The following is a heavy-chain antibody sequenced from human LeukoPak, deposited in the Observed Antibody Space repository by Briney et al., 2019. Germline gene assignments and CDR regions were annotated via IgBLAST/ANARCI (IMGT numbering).Heavy chain of an antibody. CDR3: AREAHGVGARYYYYYMDV. Sequence: ASVKVSCKASGGTFSSHAISWVRQAPGQGLEWMGGIIPIFGTANYAQKFQGRVTITTDESTSTAYMELSSLRSEDTAVYYCAREAHGVGARYYYYYMDVWGKGTTVTVSS. J-gene: IGHJ6*03. D-gene: IGHD1-26*01. CDR2: IIPIFGTA. V-gene: IGHV1-69*05. CDR1: GGTFSSHA.